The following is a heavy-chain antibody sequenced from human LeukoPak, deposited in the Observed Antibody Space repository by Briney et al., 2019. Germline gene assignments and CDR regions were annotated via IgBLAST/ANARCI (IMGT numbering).Heavy chain of an antibody. CDR1: GFTFSSYA. CDR2: ISGSGGST. J-gene: IGHJ3*02. CDR3: AKDCSSTSCYTDAFDI. D-gene: IGHD2-2*02. Sequence: GGSLRLSCAASGFTFSSYAMRWVRQAPGKGLEWVSAISGSGGSTYYADSVKGRFTISRDNSKNTLHLQMNSLRAEDTAVYYCAKDCSSTSCYTDAFDIWGQGTMVTVSS. V-gene: IGHV3-23*01.